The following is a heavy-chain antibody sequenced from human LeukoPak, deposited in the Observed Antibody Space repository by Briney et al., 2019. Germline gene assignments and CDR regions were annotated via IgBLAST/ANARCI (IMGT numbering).Heavy chain of an antibody. D-gene: IGHD3-10*01. CDR3: AVTIGSTFDF. CDR2: IYYSGST. V-gene: IGHV4-59*01. Sequence: SETLSLTCPVDAGSICTYYSSWVRQPPGKGLEWIGYIYYSGSTNNNPSLKSRVTISIDTSKKQCSLKLSSVTPADTAMYYCAVTIGSTFDFCGQGNLVTVSS. J-gene: IGHJ4*02. CDR1: AGSICTYY.